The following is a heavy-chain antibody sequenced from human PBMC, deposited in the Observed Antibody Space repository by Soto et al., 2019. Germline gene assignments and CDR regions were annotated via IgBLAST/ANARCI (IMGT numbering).Heavy chain of an antibody. Sequence: EAQLVESGGGLVQPGGSLRLSCAASGFTFSNYEMHWVRQAPGKGLEYVSGISNNGAHTDYAKSVKGRFTISRDNSENTLYLQMGSLRAEDMALYYCARRGYGSRWPNVYMDVWGKGTTFTVSS. CDR1: GFTFSNYE. D-gene: IGHD6-13*01. J-gene: IGHJ6*03. V-gene: IGHV3-64*01. CDR3: ARRGYGSRWPNVYMDV. CDR2: ISNNGAHT.